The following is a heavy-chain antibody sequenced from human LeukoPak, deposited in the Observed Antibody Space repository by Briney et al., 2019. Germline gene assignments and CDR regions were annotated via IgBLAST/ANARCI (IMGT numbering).Heavy chain of an antibody. CDR3: SRALEV. J-gene: IGHJ6*04. CDR1: GFIFRCYW. Sequence: PAGSLTLSCEVSGFIFRCYWMVWVRQAPGRGLEWVANINQDGSEQYFVDSVKGRFTTSRDNAKSSLYLQMNSLRAEDTAVYFCSRALEVWGKGTTVTVST. CDR2: INQDGSEQ. V-gene: IGHV3-7*01.